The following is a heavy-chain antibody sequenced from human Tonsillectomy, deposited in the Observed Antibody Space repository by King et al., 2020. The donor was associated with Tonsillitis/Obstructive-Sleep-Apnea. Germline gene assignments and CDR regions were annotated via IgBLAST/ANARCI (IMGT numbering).Heavy chain of an antibody. CDR1: GFTFSKYW. D-gene: IGHD2-2*01. CDR2: INSDGSST. CDR3: AREKGVIVVVPAAMRAYYYYGMDV. J-gene: IGHJ6*02. Sequence: VQLVESGGGLVQPGGSLRLSCAASGFTFSKYWMHWVRQAPGKGLVWVSRINSDGSSTSYADSVKGRFTISRDNAKNTLYLQMNSLRAEDTAVYYCAREKGVIVVVPAAMRAYYYYGMDVWGQGTTVTVSS. V-gene: IGHV3-74*01.